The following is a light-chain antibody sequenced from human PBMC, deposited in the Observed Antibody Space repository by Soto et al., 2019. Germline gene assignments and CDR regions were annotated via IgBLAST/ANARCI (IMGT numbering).Light chain of an antibody. J-gene: IGKJ2*01. V-gene: IGKV3-15*01. CDR2: GPS. CDR1: QSVSSS. CDR3: QQYDIWPRT. Sequence: EIVMTQSPATLSVSPGERATLSCRASQSVSSSVDWYQQKPGQAPRLLIYGPSTRAAGIPARFSGSGSGTEFTLTISSLQSEDFAVYYCQQYDIWPRTFGQGTKLEIK.